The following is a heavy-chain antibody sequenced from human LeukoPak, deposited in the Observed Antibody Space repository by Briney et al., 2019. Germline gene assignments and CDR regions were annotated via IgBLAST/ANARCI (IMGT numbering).Heavy chain of an antibody. CDR2: IYYTGST. J-gene: IGHJ4*02. CDR1: GGSISNSNYY. CDR3: ARHRRLASPFES. V-gene: IGHV4-39*01. Sequence: SETLSLTCTVSGGSISNSNYYWGWIRQPPGKGLEWIGSIYYTGSTYYNPSLKSRVTISIDMSSNQFSLRLSSMTAADTACYHCARHRRLASPFESWGQGTLVTVSS.